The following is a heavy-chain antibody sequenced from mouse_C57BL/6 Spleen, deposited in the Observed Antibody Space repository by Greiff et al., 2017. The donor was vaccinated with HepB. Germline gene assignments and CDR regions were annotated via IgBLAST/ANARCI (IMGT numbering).Heavy chain of an antibody. Sequence: QVQLQQSGAELVRPGASVKLSCKASGYTFTDYYINWVKQRPGQGLEWIARIYPGSGNTYYNEKLKGKATLTAEKSSSTAYMQLSSLTSEDSAVYFCARDGNLAWFAYWGQGTLVTVSA. CDR3: ARDGNLAWFAY. D-gene: IGHD2-1*01. CDR2: IYPGSGNT. J-gene: IGHJ3*01. CDR1: GYTFTDYY. V-gene: IGHV1-76*01.